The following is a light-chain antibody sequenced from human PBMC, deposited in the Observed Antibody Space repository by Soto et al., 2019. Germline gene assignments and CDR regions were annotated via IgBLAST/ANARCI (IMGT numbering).Light chain of an antibody. J-gene: IGKJ5*01. CDR1: QSVSSY. CDR3: QQSYSTPPT. CDR2: GAS. Sequence: EIVLTQSPASLSLSPGERATLSCRASQSVSSYLAWYQQKPGQAPRLLIYGASTRATGIPARFSGSGSGTDFTLTISSLQPEDFATYYCQQSYSTPPTFGQGTRLEIK. V-gene: IGKV3-11*01.